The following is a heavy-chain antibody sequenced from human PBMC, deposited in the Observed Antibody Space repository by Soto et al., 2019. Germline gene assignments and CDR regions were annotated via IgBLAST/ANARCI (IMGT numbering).Heavy chain of an antibody. CDR2: INHSGST. V-gene: IGHV4-34*01. D-gene: IGHD6-13*01. CDR1: GGSFSGYY. Sequence: SETLSLTCAVYGGSFSGYYWSWIRQPSGKGLEWIGEINHSGSTNYNPSLKSRATISVDTSKNQFSLKLSSVTAADTAVYYCARGWQQQHFFDYWGQGTLVTVSS. CDR3: ARGWQQQHFFDY. J-gene: IGHJ4*02.